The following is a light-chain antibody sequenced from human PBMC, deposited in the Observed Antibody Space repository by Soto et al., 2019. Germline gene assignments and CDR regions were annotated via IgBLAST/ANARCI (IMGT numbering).Light chain of an antibody. CDR1: QSISSY. CDR3: QHYNSYSEA. Sequence: DIQMTQSPSSLSASVGDRFTITCRAIQSISSYLNWYQQKPGKAPKLLIYAASSLQSGVPSRFSGSGSGTEFTLTISSLQPDDFATYYCQHYNSYSEAFGQGTKVDI. CDR2: AAS. V-gene: IGKV1-5*01. J-gene: IGKJ1*01.